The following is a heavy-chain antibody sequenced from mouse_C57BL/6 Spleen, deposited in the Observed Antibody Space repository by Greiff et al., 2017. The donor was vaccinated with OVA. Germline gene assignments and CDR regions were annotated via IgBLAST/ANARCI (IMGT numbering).Heavy chain of an antibody. Sequence: EVQVVESGGGLVKPGGSLKLSCAASGFTFSSYAMSWVRQTPEKRLEWVATISDGGSYTYYPANVKGRFTISRDHAKNNLYLQLSHLKSEDTAMYYCARYRDSIYPFSYCSQVTLLTVSA. CDR2: ISDGGSYT. D-gene: IGHD2-14*01. J-gene: IGHJ3*01. V-gene: IGHV5-4*01. CDR1: GFTFSSYA. CDR3: ARYRDSIYPFSY.